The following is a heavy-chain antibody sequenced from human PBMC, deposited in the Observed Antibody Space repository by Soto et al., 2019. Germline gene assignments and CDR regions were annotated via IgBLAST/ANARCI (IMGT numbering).Heavy chain of an antibody. J-gene: IGHJ6*02. Sequence: GASVKVSCEASGYTFTRYGISWVRQAPGQGLEWMGWISGYNGDTNYAQKFQGRVSMTIDTSTTTAYMELRSLTSDDTAVYYCAKNGQPPYYYYGLDVWGQGTKVTVSS. CDR3: AKNGQPPYYYYGLDV. CDR2: ISGYNGDT. CDR1: GYTFTRYG. D-gene: IGHD2-8*01. V-gene: IGHV1-18*01.